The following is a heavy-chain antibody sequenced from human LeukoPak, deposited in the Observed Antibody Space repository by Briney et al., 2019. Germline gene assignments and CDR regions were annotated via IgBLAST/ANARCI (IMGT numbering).Heavy chain of an antibody. Sequence: GGSLRLSCAASGFTLSRSWMNWVRQAPGKGLEWVANIKQDGSEEYYVDSVKGRFTISRDSAKNSLYLQMNSLRAEDTAVYYCARVGSSWSFDYWGQGTLVTVSS. CDR2: IKQDGSEE. CDR1: GFTLSRSW. D-gene: IGHD6-13*01. J-gene: IGHJ4*02. V-gene: IGHV3-7*01. CDR3: ARVGSSWSFDY.